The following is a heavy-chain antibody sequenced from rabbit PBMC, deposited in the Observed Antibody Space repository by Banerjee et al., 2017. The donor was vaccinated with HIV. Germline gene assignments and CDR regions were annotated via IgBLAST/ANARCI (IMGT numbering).Heavy chain of an antibody. J-gene: IGHJ4*01. CDR3: AREAGYAGYDGAPYNS. CDR2: IYADSSGNT. CDR1: GFSFSSSYY. D-gene: IGHD7-1*01. V-gene: IGHV1S40*01. Sequence: QSLEESGGDLVKPGASLTLTCTASGFSFSSSYYMCWVRQAPGKGLEWIACIYADSSGNTDYASWAKGRFTISKTSSTTVTLQMTSLTAADTATYFCAREAGYAGYDGAPYNSWGPGTLVTVS.